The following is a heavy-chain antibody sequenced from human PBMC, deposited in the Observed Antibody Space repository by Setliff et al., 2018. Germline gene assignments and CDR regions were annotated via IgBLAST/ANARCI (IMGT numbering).Heavy chain of an antibody. CDR3: ARGGDYYDSSVFFSFPYYYYYYMDV. CDR1: GYTFTSYY. D-gene: IGHD3-22*01. Sequence: ASVKVSCKASGYTFTSYYMHWVRQAPGQGLEWMGIINPSGGSTSYAQKFQGRVTMTRDTYTSTVYMELSSLRSEDTAVYYCARGGDYYDSSVFFSFPYYYYYYMDVWGKGATVTVSS. V-gene: IGHV1-46*01. J-gene: IGHJ6*03. CDR2: INPSGGST.